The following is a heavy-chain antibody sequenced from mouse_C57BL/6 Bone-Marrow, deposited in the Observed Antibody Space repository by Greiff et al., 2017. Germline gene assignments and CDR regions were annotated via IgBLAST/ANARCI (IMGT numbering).Heavy chain of an antibody. CDR2: IRNKANNHAT. CDR3: TSPRSAVATGYFDV. Sequence: EVKLMESGGGLVQPGGSMKLSCAASGFTFSDAWMDWVRQSPEKGLEWVAEIRNKANNHATYYAESVKGRFTISRDDSKSSVYLQMNSLRAEDTGIYYCTSPRSAVATGYFDVWGTGTTVTVSS. V-gene: IGHV6-6*01. D-gene: IGHD1-1*01. CDR1: GFTFSDAW. J-gene: IGHJ1*03.